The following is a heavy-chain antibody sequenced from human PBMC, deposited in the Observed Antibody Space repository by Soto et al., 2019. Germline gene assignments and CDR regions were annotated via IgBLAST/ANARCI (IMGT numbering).Heavy chain of an antibody. Sequence: QVQLVESGGGVVQPGRSLRLSCAASGFTFSSYGMHWVRQAPGKGLEWVAVISYDGSNKYYADSVKGRFTISRDNSKNTLYLQMNSLRAEDTAVYYCAKATPIWFGELLSPYHYNYGMDVWGQGTTVTVSS. CDR1: GFTFSSYG. J-gene: IGHJ6*02. V-gene: IGHV3-30*18. CDR2: ISYDGSNK. D-gene: IGHD3-10*01. CDR3: AKATPIWFGELLSPYHYNYGMDV.